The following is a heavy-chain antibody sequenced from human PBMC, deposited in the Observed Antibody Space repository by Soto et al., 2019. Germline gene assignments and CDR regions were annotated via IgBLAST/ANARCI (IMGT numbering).Heavy chain of an antibody. J-gene: IGHJ6*02. Sequence: GGSLRLSCTASGFTFGDYAMSWVRQAPGKGLEWVGFIRSKAYGGTTEYAASVKGRFTISRDDSKSIAYLQMNSLKTEDTAVYYCTRVGTYYYGMDVWGQGTTVTVSS. CDR1: GFTFGDYA. D-gene: IGHD1-1*01. V-gene: IGHV3-49*04. CDR3: TRVGTYYYGMDV. CDR2: IRSKAYGGTT.